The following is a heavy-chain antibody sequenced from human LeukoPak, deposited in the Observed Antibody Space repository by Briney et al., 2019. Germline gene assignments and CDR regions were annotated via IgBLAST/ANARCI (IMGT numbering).Heavy chain of an antibody. J-gene: IGHJ4*02. CDR2: VKSRSGGEST. CDR3: TLIQGWGSGSYYRDF. D-gene: IGHD3-10*01. CDR1: GFSISNDW. V-gene: IGHV3-15*01. Sequence: PGGSLRLSCAASGFSISNDWMSWVRQAPGKGLEWVARVKSRSGGESTDYAAPGKVRFTISRDDSKNTLYLQMNSLKTEDTAVYYCTLIQGWGSGSYYRDFWGQGTLVTVSS.